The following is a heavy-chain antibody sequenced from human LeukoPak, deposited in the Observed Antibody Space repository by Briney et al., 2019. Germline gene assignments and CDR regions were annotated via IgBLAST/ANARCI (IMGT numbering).Heavy chain of an antibody. Sequence: SETLSLTCTVSGGSISSYYWSWIRQPAGKGLEWIGRIYTSGSTNYNPSLKGRVTMSVDTSKNQFSLKLSSVTAADTAVYYCARVTGDSSGYSDYFDYWGQGTLVTVSS. CDR2: IYTSGST. V-gene: IGHV4-4*07. J-gene: IGHJ4*02. D-gene: IGHD3-22*01. CDR3: ARVTGDSSGYSDYFDY. CDR1: GGSISSYY.